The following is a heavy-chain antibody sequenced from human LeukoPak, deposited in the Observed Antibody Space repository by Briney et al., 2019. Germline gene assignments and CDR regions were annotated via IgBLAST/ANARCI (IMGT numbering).Heavy chain of an antibody. J-gene: IGHJ4*02. D-gene: IGHD3-9*01. CDR2: IIPIFGTA. V-gene: IGHV1-69*05. Sequence: SSVKVSCKAHGGTFSSYAISWVRQAPGRGLEWMGEIIPIFGTANDAQKFQGRVTITTDESTSTAHMELSSLRSEDTAVYYCARDHDILTGYLDYWGQGTLVTVSS. CDR3: ARDHDILTGYLDY. CDR1: GGTFSSYA.